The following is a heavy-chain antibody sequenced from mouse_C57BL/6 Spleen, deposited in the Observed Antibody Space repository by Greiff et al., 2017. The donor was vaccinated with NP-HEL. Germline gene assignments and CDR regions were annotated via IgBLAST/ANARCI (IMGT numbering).Heavy chain of an antibody. V-gene: IGHV1-19*01. CDR3: ARDPTTVVEGYFDV. D-gene: IGHD1-1*01. J-gene: IGHJ1*03. CDR2: INPYNGGT. Sequence: VQLQQSGPVLVKPGASVKMSCKASGYTFTDYYMNWVKQSHGKSLEWIGVINPYNGGTSYNQKFKGKATLTVDKSSSTAYMELNSLTSEDSAVDYCARDPTTVVEGYFDVWGTGTTVTVSS. CDR1: GYTFTDYY.